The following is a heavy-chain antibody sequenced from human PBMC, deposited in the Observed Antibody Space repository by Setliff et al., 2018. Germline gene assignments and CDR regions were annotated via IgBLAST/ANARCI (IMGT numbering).Heavy chain of an antibody. J-gene: IGHJ3*02. Sequence: ASVKVSCKASGYTLSKYYMHWVRQAPGQGLEWMGIINPSGGLTKYAQKFQGRVTMTSDTSTNTVYLEVSSLRSEDTAVYFCARGRFYNSWSGTSITAPHDAFDIWGQGTMVTVS. CDR2: INPSGGLT. D-gene: IGHD3-3*01. V-gene: IGHV1-46*03. CDR1: GYTLSKYY. CDR3: ARGRFYNSWSGTSITAPHDAFDI.